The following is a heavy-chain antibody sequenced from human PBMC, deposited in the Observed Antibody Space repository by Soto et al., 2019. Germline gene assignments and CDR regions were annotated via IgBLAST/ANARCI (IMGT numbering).Heavy chain of an antibody. CDR1: GGSISSGGYY. J-gene: IGHJ5*02. D-gene: IGHD5-12*01. CDR2: IYYSGST. Sequence: SETLSLTCTVSGGSISSGGYYWSWIRQHPGKGLEWIGYIYYSGSTYYNPSLKSRVTISVDTSKNQFSLKLSSVTAADTAVYYCARENVDIVATTKLRNNWFDPWGQGTLVTVSS. CDR3: ARENVDIVATTKLRNNWFDP. V-gene: IGHV4-31*03.